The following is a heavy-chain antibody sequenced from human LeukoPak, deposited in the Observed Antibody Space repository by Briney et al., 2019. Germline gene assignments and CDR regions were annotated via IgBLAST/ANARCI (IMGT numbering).Heavy chain of an antibody. CDR2: IYYSGST. CDR3: ARTVRGVNLFNFDY. V-gene: IGHV4-39*07. CDR1: GGSISSSSYY. D-gene: IGHD3-10*01. J-gene: IGHJ4*02. Sequence: SETLSLTCTVSGGSISSSSYYWGWIRQPPGKGLEWIGSIYYSGSTYYNPSLKSRVTISVDTSKNQFSLKLSSVTAADTAVYYCARTVRGVNLFNFDYWGQGTLVTVSS.